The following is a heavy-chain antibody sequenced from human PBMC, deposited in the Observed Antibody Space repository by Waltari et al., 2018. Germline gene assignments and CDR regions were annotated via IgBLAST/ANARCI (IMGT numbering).Heavy chain of an antibody. J-gene: IGHJ3*02. D-gene: IGHD2-15*01. CDR3: AGFCSGGSCPPYAFDI. CDR1: GYSFTSYW. CDR2: I. V-gene: IGHV5-51*01. Sequence: EVQLVQSGAEVKKPGESLKISCKGSGYSFTSYWIGWVRQMPGKGLEWMGIIYSPSFQGQVTISVDKSISTAYLQWSSLKAADTAMYYCAGFCSGGSCPPYAFDIWGQGTMVTVSS.